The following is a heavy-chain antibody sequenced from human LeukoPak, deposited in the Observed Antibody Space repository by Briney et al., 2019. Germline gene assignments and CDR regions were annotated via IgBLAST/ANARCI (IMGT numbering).Heavy chain of an antibody. V-gene: IGHV3-33*01. CDR1: GFIFSSFG. CDR3: ARDGTMVRGVIAIDY. CDR2: IWHDGSYK. D-gene: IGHD3-10*01. J-gene: IGHJ4*02. Sequence: GGSLRLSCAASGFIFSSFGMHWVRQAPGKGLEWVAVIWHDGSYKYYLDSVKGRFTISRDNAKNSLYLQMNSLRAEDTAVYYCARDGTMVRGVIAIDYWGQGTLVTVSS.